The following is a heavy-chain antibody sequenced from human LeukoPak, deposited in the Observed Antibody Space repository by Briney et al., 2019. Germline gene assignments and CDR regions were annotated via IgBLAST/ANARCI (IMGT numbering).Heavy chain of an antibody. CDR2: IRATSGIR. CDR1: GFSIYDYA. CDR3: ARDFFRSGTHSNDY. Sequence: GGSLRLSCAGSGFSIYDYAMSWVRQAPGKGLEWVSDIRATSGIRYYADSVKGRFTISRDNSKNTLYLQMNSLRAEDTAVYYCARDFFRSGTHSNDYWGRGTLVTVSS. V-gene: IGHV3-23*01. D-gene: IGHD3-10*01. J-gene: IGHJ4*02.